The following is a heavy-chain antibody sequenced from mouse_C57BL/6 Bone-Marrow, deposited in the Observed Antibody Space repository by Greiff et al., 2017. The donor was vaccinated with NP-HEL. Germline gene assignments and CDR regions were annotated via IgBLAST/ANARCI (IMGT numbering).Heavy chain of an antibody. J-gene: IGHJ2*01. CDR3: TRDDYGFPYYFDY. CDR2: IDPETGGT. CDR1: GYTFTDYE. Sequence: VQRVESGAELVRPGASVTLSYKASGYTFTDYEMHWVKQTPVHGLEWIGAIDPETGGTAYNQKFKGKAILTADKSSSTAYMELRSLTSEDSAVYYCTRDDYGFPYYFDYWGQGTTLTVSS. D-gene: IGHD2-4*01. V-gene: IGHV1-15*01.